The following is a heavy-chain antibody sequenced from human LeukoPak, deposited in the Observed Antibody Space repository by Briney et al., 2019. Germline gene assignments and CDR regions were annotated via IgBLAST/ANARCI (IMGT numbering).Heavy chain of an antibody. V-gene: IGHV3-30*02. D-gene: IGHD2-2*01. J-gene: IGHJ3*02. CDR2: IRHDGSDR. Sequence: PGGSLRLSCAASGFTFSNFGIHWVRQAPGKGLEWVAFIRHDGSDRYYADSVKGRFTISRDNSKNTLYLQMNSLRAEDTAVYYCAKDRARDIVVVPAAMGFPDIWGQGTMVTVSS. CDR3: AKDRARDIVVVPAAMGFPDI. CDR1: GFTFSNFG.